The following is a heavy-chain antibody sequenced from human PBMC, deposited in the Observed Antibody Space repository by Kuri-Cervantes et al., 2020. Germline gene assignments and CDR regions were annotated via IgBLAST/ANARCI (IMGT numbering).Heavy chain of an antibody. V-gene: IGHV3-33*01. CDR1: GFTFSSYG. Sequence: GGSLRLSCAASGFTFSSYGMHWVRQAPGKGLEWVAVIWYDGSNKYYADSAKGRFTISRDNSKNTLYLQMNSLRAEDTAVYYCAREYILWFGELGNAFDIWGQGTMVTVSS. CDR2: IWYDGSNK. D-gene: IGHD3-10*01. J-gene: IGHJ3*02. CDR3: AREYILWFGELGNAFDI.